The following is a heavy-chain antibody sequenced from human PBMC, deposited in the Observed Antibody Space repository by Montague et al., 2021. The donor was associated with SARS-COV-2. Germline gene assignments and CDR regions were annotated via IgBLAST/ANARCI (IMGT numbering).Heavy chain of an antibody. CDR2: ISYDGSNK. Sequence: SLRLSCAASGFTFSSYAMHWVRQAPGKGLEWVAVISYDGSNKYYADSVKGRLTISRDNSKNTLYLQMNSLRAEDTAVYYCAREGIVGATGFDHWGQGTLVTVSS. V-gene: IGHV3-30*04. J-gene: IGHJ4*02. D-gene: IGHD1-26*01. CDR3: AREGIVGATGFDH. CDR1: GFTFSSYA.